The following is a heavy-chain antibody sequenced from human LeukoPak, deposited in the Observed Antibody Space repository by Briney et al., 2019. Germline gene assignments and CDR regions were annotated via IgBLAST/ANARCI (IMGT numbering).Heavy chain of an antibody. D-gene: IGHD3-3*01. CDR1: GGSISSYY. CDR2: IYTSGST. J-gene: IGHJ5*02. V-gene: IGHV4-4*09. CDR3: ARHWGWERFLDL. Sequence: SETLSLTCTVSGGSISSYYWSWIRQPPGKGLEWIGYIYTSGSTNYNPSLKSRVTISVDTSKNQFSLKVSSVSAADTAVYYCARHWGWERFLDLWGQGTLVTVSS.